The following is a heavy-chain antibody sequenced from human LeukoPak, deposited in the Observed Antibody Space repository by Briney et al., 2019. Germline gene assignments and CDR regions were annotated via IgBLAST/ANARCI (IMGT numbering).Heavy chain of an antibody. Sequence: SETLSLTCSVSGGSISGHYWSWIRQPPGKGLEWIGYIYSSGSTNYKLSLKTRVTISEDTSKNQFSLRLGSVTAADTAVYYCARDPTSFGVDMYYFDYWGQGNLVTVSS. J-gene: IGHJ4*02. CDR3: ARDPTSFGVDMYYFDY. D-gene: IGHD3-3*01. V-gene: IGHV4-59*11. CDR1: GGSISGHY. CDR2: IYSSGST.